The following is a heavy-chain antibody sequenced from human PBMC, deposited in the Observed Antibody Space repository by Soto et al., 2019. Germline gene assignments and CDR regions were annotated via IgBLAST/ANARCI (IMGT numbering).Heavy chain of an antibody. Sequence: QVQLVQSGAEVKKPGSSVKVSCKASGGTFSSYTISWVRQAPGQGLEWMGRIIPILGIANYAQKFQGRVTITPDKSTSTAYMELSSLRSEDTAVYYCARVVGRGYSYGSDAFDIWGQGTMVTVSS. CDR1: GGTFSSYT. D-gene: IGHD5-18*01. J-gene: IGHJ3*02. V-gene: IGHV1-69*02. CDR2: IIPILGIA. CDR3: ARVVGRGYSYGSDAFDI.